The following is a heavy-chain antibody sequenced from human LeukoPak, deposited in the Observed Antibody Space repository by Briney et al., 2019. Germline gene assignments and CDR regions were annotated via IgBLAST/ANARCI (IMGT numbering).Heavy chain of an antibody. V-gene: IGHV3-66*02. CDR1: EFTVISKY. CDR2: IYSGGST. D-gene: IGHD1-14*01. CDR3: ARGPGGY. Sequence: PGGSLRLSCSVSEFTVISKYMIWVRQAPGKGLEWVSVIYSGGSTFYADSVKGRFTISRDNSKNTLYLQMNSLRADDTAVYYCARGPGGYWGQGTLVTVSS. J-gene: IGHJ4*02.